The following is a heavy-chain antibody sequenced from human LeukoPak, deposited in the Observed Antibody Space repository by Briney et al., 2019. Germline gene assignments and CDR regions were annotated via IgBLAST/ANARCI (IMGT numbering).Heavy chain of an antibody. CDR3: ASSNIAVAVPTYIDY. J-gene: IGHJ4*02. CDR2: IIPIFGTA. Sequence: ASVKVSCKASGGTLSSYGISWVRQAPGQGLEWMGGIIPIFGTAYYAQNFHDRVTITADKSTSTAYMELSSLRSEDTAVYYCASSNIAVAVPTYIDYWGQGTLVTVSS. D-gene: IGHD6-19*01. V-gene: IGHV1-69*06. CDR1: GGTLSSYG.